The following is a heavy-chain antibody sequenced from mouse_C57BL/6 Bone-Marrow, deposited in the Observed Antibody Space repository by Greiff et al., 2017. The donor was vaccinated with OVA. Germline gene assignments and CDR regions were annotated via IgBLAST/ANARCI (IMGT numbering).Heavy chain of an antibody. D-gene: IGHD1-1*01. CDR1: GYTFTSYW. CDR3: AREGIYYYGSSHFDY. CDR2: INPSNGGT. V-gene: IGHV1-53*01. Sequence: VQLQQPGPELVKPGASVKLSCKASGYTFTSYWMHWVKQRPGQGLEWIGNINPSNGGTNYNEKFKSKATLTVDKSSSTAYMQLSSLTSEDSAVYYCAREGIYYYGSSHFDYWGQGTTLTVSS. J-gene: IGHJ2*01.